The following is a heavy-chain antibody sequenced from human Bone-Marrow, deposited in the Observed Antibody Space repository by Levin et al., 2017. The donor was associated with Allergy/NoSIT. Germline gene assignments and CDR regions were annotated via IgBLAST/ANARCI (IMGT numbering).Heavy chain of an antibody. J-gene: IGHJ4*02. CDR3: ARADEGGRWRDPLYYFDY. Sequence: PGESLKISCAASGFTFSSYSMNWVRQAPGKGLEWVSSISSSSSYIYYADSVKGRFTISRDNAKNSLYLQMNSLRAEDTAVYYCARADEGGRWRDPLYYFDYWGQGTLVTVSS. V-gene: IGHV3-21*01. D-gene: IGHD4-23*01. CDR1: GFTFSSYS. CDR2: ISSSSSYI.